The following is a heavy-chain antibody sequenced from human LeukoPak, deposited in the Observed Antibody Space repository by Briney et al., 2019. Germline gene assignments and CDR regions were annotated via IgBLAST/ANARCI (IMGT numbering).Heavy chain of an antibody. J-gene: IGHJ5*02. CDR2: ISGSGGST. V-gene: IGHV3-23*01. CDR1: GFTFSSYA. CDR3: AKDQPMVLGVTNWFDP. D-gene: IGHD3-10*01. Sequence: PGGSLRLSCAASGFTFSSYAMSWVRQAPGKGLEWVSAISGSGGSTYYADSVKGRFTISRDNSKNTLYLQMNSLRAEDTAVYYCAKDQPMVLGVTNWFDPWGQGTLVTVSS.